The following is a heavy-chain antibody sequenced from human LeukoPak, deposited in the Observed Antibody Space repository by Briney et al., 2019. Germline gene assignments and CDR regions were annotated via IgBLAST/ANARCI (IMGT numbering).Heavy chain of an antibody. V-gene: IGHV3-23*01. CDR3: AKTTTGYSSGRFPGWPVDY. J-gene: IGHJ4*02. Sequence: GGSLRLSCAASGFTFSSYAMYWVRQAPGKGLEWVSGIFGSGGSTHYADSVKGRFTISRDNSKNTVYLQMNSLRAEDTAVYYCAKTTTGYSSGRFPGWPVDYWDQGTLVTVSS. CDR1: GFTFSSYA. D-gene: IGHD6-19*01. CDR2: IFGSGGST.